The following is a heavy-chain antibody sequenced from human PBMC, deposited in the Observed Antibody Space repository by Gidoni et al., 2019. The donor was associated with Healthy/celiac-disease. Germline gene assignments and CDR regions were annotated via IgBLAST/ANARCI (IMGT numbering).Heavy chain of an antibody. J-gene: IGHJ4*02. CDR2: ISSSSSTI. CDR3: ARDLYYDSSGYYYSPFDY. V-gene: IGHV3-48*02. D-gene: IGHD3-22*01. Sequence: EVQLVESGGGLVRHGGSMRLSCAASGFTLSSYSMNWVRQAPGKGLEWFSYISSSSSTIYYADSVKGRFTISRANAKNSLYLQMNSLRDEDTAVYYCARDLYYDSSGYYYSPFDYWGQGTLVTVSS. CDR1: GFTLSSYS.